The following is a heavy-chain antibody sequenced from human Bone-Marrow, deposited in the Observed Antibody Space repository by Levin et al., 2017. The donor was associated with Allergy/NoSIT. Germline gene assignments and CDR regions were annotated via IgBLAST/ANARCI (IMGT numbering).Heavy chain of an antibody. J-gene: IGHJ6*03. CDR1: GFTFSSYW. D-gene: IGHD3-10*01. Sequence: GGSLRLSCAASGFTFSSYWMSWVRQAPGKGLEWVANIKQDGSEKYYVDSVKGRFTISRDNAKNSLYLQMNSLRAEDTAVYYCARRGYGSGSYYIIYYYYMDVWGKGTTVTVSS. CDR3: ARRGYGSGSYYIIYYYYMDV. CDR2: IKQDGSEK. V-gene: IGHV3-7*04.